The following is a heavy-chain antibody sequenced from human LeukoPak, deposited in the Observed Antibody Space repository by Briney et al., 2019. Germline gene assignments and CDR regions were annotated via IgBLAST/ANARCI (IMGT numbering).Heavy chain of an antibody. D-gene: IGHD6-6*01. CDR2: ISGSGGST. J-gene: IGHJ4*02. CDR1: GFTFSSYA. V-gene: IGHV3-23*01. Sequence: GGSLRLSCAASGFTFSSYAMSWVRQAPGKGLEWVSAISGSGGSTYYADSVKGRFTISRDNSKNTLYLQMNSLRAEDTAVYYCAKGRAARAVGLEGGYFDYWGQGTLVTVSS. CDR3: AKGRAARAVGLEGGYFDY.